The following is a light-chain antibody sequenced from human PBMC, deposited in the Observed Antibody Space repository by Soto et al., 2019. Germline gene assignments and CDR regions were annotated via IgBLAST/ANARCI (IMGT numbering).Light chain of an antibody. CDR2: SAS. CDR3: QQYDSSLYT. CDR1: QSVSSSY. V-gene: IGKV3-20*01. Sequence: EIVLTQSPGTLSLSPGERATLSCRASQSVSSSYLAWHQQKPGQAPRLLIYSASTRATGIPDRFSGSGSGTDFTLAISRLEPEDLAVYYCQQYDSSLYTFGQVTKLEIK. J-gene: IGKJ2*01.